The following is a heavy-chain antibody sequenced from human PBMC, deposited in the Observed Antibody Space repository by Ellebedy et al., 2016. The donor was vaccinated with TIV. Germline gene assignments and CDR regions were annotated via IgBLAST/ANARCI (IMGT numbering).Heavy chain of an antibody. J-gene: IGHJ6*03. CDR3: ARHGNREYSSSSDYYYYMDV. CDR1: GGSISSSSYY. Sequence: SETLSLXXTVSGGSISSSSYYWGWIRQPPGKGLEWIGSIYYSGSTYYNPSLKSRVTISVDTSKNQFSLKLSSVTAADTAVYYCARHGNREYSSSSDYYYYMDVWGKGTTVTVSS. D-gene: IGHD6-6*01. CDR2: IYYSGST. V-gene: IGHV4-39*01.